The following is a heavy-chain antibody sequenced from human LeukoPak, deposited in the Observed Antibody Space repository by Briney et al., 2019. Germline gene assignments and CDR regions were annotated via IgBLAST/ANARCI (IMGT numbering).Heavy chain of an antibody. V-gene: IGHV4-34*01. CDR2: INHSGST. CDR3: ARDRDYGDSD. CDR1: GGSLSGYY. J-gene: IGHJ4*02. D-gene: IGHD4-17*01. Sequence: SETLFLTRAGSGGSLSGYYWGWVRQPPRKGLEWIGEINHSGSTNYNPSLKSRVTMSVDTSKNQFSLKLSSVTAADTAVYYCARDRDYGDSDWGQGTLVTVSS.